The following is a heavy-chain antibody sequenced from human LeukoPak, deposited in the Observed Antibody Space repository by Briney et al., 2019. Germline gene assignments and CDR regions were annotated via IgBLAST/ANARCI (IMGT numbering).Heavy chain of an antibody. D-gene: IGHD3-22*01. CDR3: GKDIVDSPHYYDSSGLDY. Sequence: GGSLRLSCAASGFSFDDYGMHWVRQVPGKGLEWVSLISGDGGSTYYADSVKGRFTISRDNSKNSLYLQMNSVRTEDTALYYCGKDIVDSPHYYDSSGLDYWGQGTLVTVPS. J-gene: IGHJ4*02. CDR1: GFSFDDYG. CDR2: ISGDGGST. V-gene: IGHV3-43*02.